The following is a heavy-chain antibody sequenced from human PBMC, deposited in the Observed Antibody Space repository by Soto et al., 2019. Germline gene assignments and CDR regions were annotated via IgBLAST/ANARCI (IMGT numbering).Heavy chain of an antibody. D-gene: IGHD6-19*01. J-gene: IGHJ4*02. CDR3: ARAVAVPVDFDY. CDR2: INAGNGNT. V-gene: IGHV1-3*01. CDR1: GYTFTGYA. Sequence: GASVKVSCKASGYTFTGYAMHWVRQAPGQRLEWMGWINAGNGNTKYSQKFQGRVTITRDTSASTAYMELSSLRSEDTAVYYCARAVAVPVDFDYWGQGTLVTVSS.